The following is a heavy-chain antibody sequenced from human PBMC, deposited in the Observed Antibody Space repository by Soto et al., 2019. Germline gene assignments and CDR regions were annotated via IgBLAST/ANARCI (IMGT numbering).Heavy chain of an antibody. Sequence: EVQLLESGGGLVQPGGSLRHSCAASGFTFSSYAMSWVRQSPGKGLEWVSAISGSGGSTYYADSVKGRFTISRDNCKNTLYLQMNSLRAEDTAVNYGAKDYGHSVYWGQGTLVTVSS. CDR1: GFTFSSYA. J-gene: IGHJ4*02. CDR3: AKDYGHSVY. D-gene: IGHD4-17*01. V-gene: IGHV3-23*01. CDR2: ISGSGGST.